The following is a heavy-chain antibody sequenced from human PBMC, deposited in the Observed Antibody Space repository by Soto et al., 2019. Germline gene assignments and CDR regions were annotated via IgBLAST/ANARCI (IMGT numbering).Heavy chain of an antibody. J-gene: IGHJ4*02. CDR3: ARPAARYSSSWYYFDY. CDR2: IWYDGSNK. V-gene: IGHV3-33*01. CDR1: GFTFSSYG. Sequence: QVQLVESGGGVVQPGRSLRLSCAASGFTFSSYGMQWVRQAPGKGLEWVAVIWYDGSNKYYADSVKGRFTISRDNSKNTLYLQMNSLRAEDTAVYYCARPAARYSSSWYYFDYWGQGTLVTVSS. D-gene: IGHD6-13*01.